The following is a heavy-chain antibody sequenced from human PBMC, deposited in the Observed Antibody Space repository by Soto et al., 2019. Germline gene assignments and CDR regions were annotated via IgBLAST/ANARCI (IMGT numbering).Heavy chain of an antibody. CDR1: GSSISSSTYY. D-gene: IGHD2-21*01. CDR3: ARLGAYYQSLDP. CDR2: FFIGGNT. Sequence: SETLSLTCTVSGSSISSSTYYWGWMRQPPGKGLEWIASFFIGGNTYYNPSLKSRVTISVDTSKNQFSLKLSSVTAADTAVYYCARLGAYYQSLDPWGPGTLVTVSS. V-gene: IGHV4-39*01. J-gene: IGHJ5*02.